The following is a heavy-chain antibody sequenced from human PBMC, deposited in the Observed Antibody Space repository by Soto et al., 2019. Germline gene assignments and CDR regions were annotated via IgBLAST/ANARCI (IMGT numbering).Heavy chain of an antibody. CDR3: ARHGGYCSGGSCYRHPAWFDP. V-gene: IGHV4-59*08. J-gene: IGHJ5*02. Sequence: PSETLSLTCTVSGGSISSYYWSWIRQPPGKGLEWIGYIYYSGSTNYNPSLKSRVTISVDTSKNQFSLKLSSVTAADTAVYYCARHGGYCSGGSCYRHPAWFDPWGQGTLVTVSS. CDR1: GGSISSYY. D-gene: IGHD2-15*01. CDR2: IYYSGST.